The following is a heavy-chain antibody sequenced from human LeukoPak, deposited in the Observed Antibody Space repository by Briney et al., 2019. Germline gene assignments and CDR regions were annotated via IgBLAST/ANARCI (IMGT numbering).Heavy chain of an antibody. Sequence: SETLSLTCAVYGGSFSGYYWSWIRQPPWKGLEWIGEINHSGSTNYNPSLKSRVTISVDTSKNQFSLKLSSVTAADTAVYYCARHAPGDYYDSSGYKGGDYFDYWGQGTLVTVSS. V-gene: IGHV4-34*01. J-gene: IGHJ4*02. D-gene: IGHD3-22*01. CDR2: INHSGST. CDR1: GGSFSGYY. CDR3: ARHAPGDYYDSSGYKGGDYFDY.